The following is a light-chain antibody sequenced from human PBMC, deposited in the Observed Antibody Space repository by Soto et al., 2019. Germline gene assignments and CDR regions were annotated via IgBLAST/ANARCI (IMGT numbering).Light chain of an antibody. Sequence: QSALTQPASVSGSPGQSITISCTGTSSDVGSYNLVSWYQQHPGKAPKVMIYEVSKRPSGVPNRFSGSKSGYTASLTISGLQAEDEADHYCCSYAGSSTDVFGTGTKLTVL. CDR1: SSDVGSYNL. J-gene: IGLJ1*01. V-gene: IGLV2-23*02. CDR3: CSYAGSSTDV. CDR2: EVS.